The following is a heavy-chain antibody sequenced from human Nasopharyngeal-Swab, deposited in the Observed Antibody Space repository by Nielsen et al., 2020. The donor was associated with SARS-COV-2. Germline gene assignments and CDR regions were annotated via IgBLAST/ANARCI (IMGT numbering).Heavy chain of an antibody. CDR3: AKEEPVYSSGPYDY. CDR1: GFTLSNYW. Sequence: GESLKISCAASGFTLSNYWIHWVRQTPGKGPLWVSRINTDASRTSYADSVKGRFTISRDNSKNTLYLQMNSLRAEDTAVYYCAKEEPVYSSGPYDYWGQGTLVTVSS. D-gene: IGHD6-19*01. J-gene: IGHJ4*02. V-gene: IGHV3-74*01. CDR2: INTDASRT.